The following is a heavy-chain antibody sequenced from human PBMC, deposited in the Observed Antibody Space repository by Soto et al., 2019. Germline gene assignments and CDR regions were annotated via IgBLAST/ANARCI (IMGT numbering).Heavy chain of an antibody. CDR3: ARVTQIFGVDDYDSSGYSSFDY. Sequence: SVKVSCKASGGTFSSYAISWVRRAPGQGLEWMGGIIPIFGTANYAQKFQGRVTITADESTSTAYMELSSLRSEDTAVYYCARVTQIFGVDDYDSSGYSSFDYWGQ. D-gene: IGHD3-22*01. CDR1: GGTFSSYA. J-gene: IGHJ4*02. CDR2: IIPIFGTA. V-gene: IGHV1-69*13.